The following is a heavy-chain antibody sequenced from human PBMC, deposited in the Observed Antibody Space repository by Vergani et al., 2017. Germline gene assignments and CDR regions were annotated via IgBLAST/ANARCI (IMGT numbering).Heavy chain of an antibody. Sequence: EVQLLESGGGLVQPGGSLRLFCAASGFTFSSYAMSWVRQAPGKGMEWVSAISGSGGSTYYADSVKGRFTISRDNSKNTLYLQMNSLRAEDTAVYYCAKGTMVRGALDYWGQGTLVTVSS. CDR3: AKGTMVRGALDY. CDR1: GFTFSSYA. V-gene: IGHV3-23*01. J-gene: IGHJ4*02. CDR2: ISGSGGST. D-gene: IGHD3-10*01.